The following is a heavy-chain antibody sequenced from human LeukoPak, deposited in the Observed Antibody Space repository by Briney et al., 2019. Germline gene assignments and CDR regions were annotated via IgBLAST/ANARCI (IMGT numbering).Heavy chain of an antibody. CDR3: ASWKYSSSWPYAFDI. J-gene: IGHJ3*02. V-gene: IGHV1-69*05. CDR1: GYTFTSYG. D-gene: IGHD6-13*01. CDR2: IIPIFGTA. Sequence: GASVKVSCKASGYTFTSYGISWVRQAPGQGLEWMGGIIPIFGTANYAQKFQGRVTITTDESTSTAYMELSSLRSEDTAVYYCASWKYSSSWPYAFDIWGQGTMVTVSS.